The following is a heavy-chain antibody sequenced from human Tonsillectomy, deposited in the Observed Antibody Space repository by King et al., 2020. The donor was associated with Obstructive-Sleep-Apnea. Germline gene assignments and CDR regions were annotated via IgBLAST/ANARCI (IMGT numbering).Heavy chain of an antibody. CDR2: ISTSSSTI. CDR3: ARRQLGIDY. V-gene: IGHV3-48*04. Sequence: VQLVESGGGLLQPGGSLRLSCAASGFTFSNYSMNWVRQAPGKGLEWVSYISTSSSTIYYADSVKGRFTIPRDNAKNSLYLQMNSLRAEDTAVYYFARRQLGIDYWGQGTLVTVSS. D-gene: IGHD6-6*01. J-gene: IGHJ4*02. CDR1: GFTFSNYS.